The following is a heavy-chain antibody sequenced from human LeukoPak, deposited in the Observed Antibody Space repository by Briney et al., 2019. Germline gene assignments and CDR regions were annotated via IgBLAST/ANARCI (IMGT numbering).Heavy chain of an antibody. V-gene: IGHV1-2*02. Sequence: ASVKVSCKASGYTFTGYFVHWVRQAPGQGLQWMGWINPNTGGTNYTQKFQGRVTMTRDTSISTAYMELSRLRSDDTAVYYCASGDYGDPPLNYWGQGTLVTVSS. CDR3: ASGDYGDPPLNY. J-gene: IGHJ4*02. CDR2: INPNTGGT. CDR1: GYTFTGYF. D-gene: IGHD4/OR15-4a*01.